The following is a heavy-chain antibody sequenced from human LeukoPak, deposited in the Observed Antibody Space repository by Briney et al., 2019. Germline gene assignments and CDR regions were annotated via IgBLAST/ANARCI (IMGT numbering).Heavy chain of an antibody. CDR2: INPNSGGT. Sequence: ASVKVSCKASGYTFTGYYMHWVRQAPGQGLEWMGWINPNSGGTNHAQKFQGRVTMTRDTSISTAYMELSRLRSDDTAVYYCAREYYDFWSGYYKGASYFDYWGQGTLVTVSS. CDR1: GYTFTGYY. V-gene: IGHV1-2*02. J-gene: IGHJ4*02. CDR3: AREYYDFWSGYYKGASYFDY. D-gene: IGHD3-3*01.